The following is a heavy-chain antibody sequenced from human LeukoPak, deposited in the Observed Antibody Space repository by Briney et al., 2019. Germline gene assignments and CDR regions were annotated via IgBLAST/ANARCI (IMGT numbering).Heavy chain of an antibody. CDR3: ARDREYCSGGSCYTGLPY. J-gene: IGHJ4*02. CDR2: MSYDGSNK. CDR1: GFTFSSYA. D-gene: IGHD2-15*01. Sequence: PGGSLRLSCAASGFTFSSYAMHWVRQAPGKGLEWVAVMSYDGSNKYYADSVKGRFTISRDNSKNTLYLQMDSLRAEDTAVYYCARDREYCSGGSCYTGLPYWGQGTLVTVSS. V-gene: IGHV3-30-3*01.